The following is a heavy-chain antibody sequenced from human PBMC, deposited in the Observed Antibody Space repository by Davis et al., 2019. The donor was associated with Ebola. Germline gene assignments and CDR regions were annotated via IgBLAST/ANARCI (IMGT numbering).Heavy chain of an antibody. Sequence: SETLSLTCAVSGGSISSGYYWGWIRQPPGKGLEWIGSIYYSGSTYYNPSLKSRVTISLDTSKNQFSLKLSSVTAADTAVYYCARRGYYYDSSGYYVGAFDIWGQGTRVTVSS. CDR2: IYYSGST. D-gene: IGHD3-22*01. V-gene: IGHV4-38-2*01. J-gene: IGHJ3*02. CDR1: GGSISSGYY. CDR3: ARRGYYYDSSGYYVGAFDI.